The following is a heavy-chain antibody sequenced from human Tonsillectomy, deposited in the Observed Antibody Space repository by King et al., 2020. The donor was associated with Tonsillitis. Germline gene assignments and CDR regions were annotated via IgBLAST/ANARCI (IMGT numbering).Heavy chain of an antibody. V-gene: IGHV4-34*01. D-gene: IGHD6-13*01. J-gene: IGHJ4*02. CDR2: VNDGGKT. CDR3: ARTPYGIAAFDS. CDR1: GGSFSGYY. Sequence: VQLQQWGAGLLKPSETLVLSCAVYGGSFSGYYWSWLRQPPGQGLEWIGEVNDGGKTHYNPSLRSPFTISVDTSKHQFSLKLTSVTAADTSVYYCARTPYGIAAFDSGRPGTRVSVPS.